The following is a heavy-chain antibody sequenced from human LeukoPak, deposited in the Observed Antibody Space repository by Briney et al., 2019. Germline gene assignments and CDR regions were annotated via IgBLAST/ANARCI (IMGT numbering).Heavy chain of an antibody. J-gene: IGHJ4*02. V-gene: IGHV1-24*01. D-gene: IGHD6-19*01. Sequence: ASVKVSCKVSGYTLTELSMHWVRQAPGKGLEGMGGFDPEDGETIYAQKFQGRVTMTEDTSTDTAYMEVSSLRSEDAAVYYCATSTQWQWLDWGQGTLVTVSS. CDR3: ATSTQWQWLD. CDR1: GYTLTELS. CDR2: FDPEDGET.